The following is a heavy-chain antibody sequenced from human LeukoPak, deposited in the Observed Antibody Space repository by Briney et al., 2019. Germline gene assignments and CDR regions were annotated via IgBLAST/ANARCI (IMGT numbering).Heavy chain of an antibody. Sequence: SETLSLTCTVSGGSISTSNYYWGWIRQPPGKGLEWIGNIFYSGSTYYSPSLRSRVTISLDTSKNQFSLKLSSVTAADTAVYYCARSRVGYYMDVWGKGTTVTVSS. V-gene: IGHV4-39*07. CDR3: ARSRVGYYMDV. CDR2: IFYSGST. CDR1: GGSISTSNYY. J-gene: IGHJ6*03.